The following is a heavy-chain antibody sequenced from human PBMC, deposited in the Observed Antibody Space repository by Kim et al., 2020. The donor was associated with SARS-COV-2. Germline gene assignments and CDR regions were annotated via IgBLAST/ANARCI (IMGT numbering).Heavy chain of an antibody. CDR2: IYYSGST. D-gene: IGHD3-3*01. Sequence: SETLSLTCTVSGGSISSGGYYWSWIRQHPGKGLEWIGYIYYSGSTYYNLSFKSRVTISVDTSKNQFSLKLSSVTAADTAVYYCARAPRRIIAIFGVVTHFDYWGQGTLVTVSS. CDR3: ARAPRRIIAIFGVVTHFDY. J-gene: IGHJ4*02. V-gene: IGHV4-31*03. CDR1: GGSISSGGYY.